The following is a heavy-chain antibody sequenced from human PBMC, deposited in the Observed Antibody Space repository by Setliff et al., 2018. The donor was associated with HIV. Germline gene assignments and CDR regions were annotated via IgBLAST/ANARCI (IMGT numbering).Heavy chain of an antibody. J-gene: IGHJ6*03. CDR2: IYTSGST. CDR1: GGSISSGSSY. CDR3: ARAPEVVGATRLYYYDMDV. V-gene: IGHV4-61*09. Sequence: PSETLSLTCTVSGGSISSGSSYWSWIRQPAGKGLEWIGHIYTSGSTSYNPSLKSRVTMSVNTSKNQFSLRLTSVTAADTAVYFCARAPEVVGATRLYYYDMDVWGKGTMVTVSS. D-gene: IGHD1-26*01.